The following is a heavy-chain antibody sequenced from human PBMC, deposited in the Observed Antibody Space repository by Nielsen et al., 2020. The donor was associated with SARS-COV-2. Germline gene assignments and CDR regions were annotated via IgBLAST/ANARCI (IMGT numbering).Heavy chain of an antibody. V-gene: IGHV4-59*01. CDR2: IYYSGST. J-gene: IGHJ4*02. Sequence: SETLSLTCTVSGGSISSYYWSWIRQPPGKGLEWIGYIYYSGSTNYNPSLKSRVTISVDTSKNQFSLKLSSVTAADTAVYYCARGYSSSWVDYWGQGPLVTVSS. CDR3: ARGYSSSWVDY. CDR1: GGSISSYY. D-gene: IGHD6-13*01.